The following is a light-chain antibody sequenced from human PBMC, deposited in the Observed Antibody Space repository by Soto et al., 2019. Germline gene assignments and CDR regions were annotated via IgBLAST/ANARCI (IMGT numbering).Light chain of an antibody. CDR2: AAS. J-gene: IGKJ1*01. V-gene: IGKV1-39*01. Sequence: DIQMTQSPSTLSASVGDRVTITCRASQNIRNYLAWYQQKAGKAPKLMIYAASSLQSGVPSRFSGSGSGTDLTLTISSLQPEDFATYYCQQSYSTPLTCGQGTKVDIK. CDR1: QNIRNY. CDR3: QQSYSTPLT.